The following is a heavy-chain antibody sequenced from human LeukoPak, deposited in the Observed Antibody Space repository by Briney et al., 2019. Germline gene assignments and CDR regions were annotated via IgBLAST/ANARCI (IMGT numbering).Heavy chain of an antibody. J-gene: IGHJ4*01. Sequence: GGSLRLSCAASGFTFSDYYMSWIRQAPGKGLEWVSYVSSGSTIYYADSVKGRFTISRDNAKNSLYLQMNSLRAEDTAVYYCATDYYDSSGYLITYWGQGTLVTVSS. CDR3: ATDYYDSSGYLITY. CDR1: GFTFSDYY. D-gene: IGHD3-22*01. V-gene: IGHV3-11*01. CDR2: VSSGSTI.